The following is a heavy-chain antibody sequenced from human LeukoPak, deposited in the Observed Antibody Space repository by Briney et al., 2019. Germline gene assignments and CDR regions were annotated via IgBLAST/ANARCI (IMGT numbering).Heavy chain of an antibody. J-gene: IGHJ5*02. V-gene: IGHV4-31*03. CDR1: GGSISSGDYY. Sequence: PSETLSLTCTVSGGSISSGDYYWSWIRQHPGKGLEWIGYIYYSGSTYYNPSLKSRVTISADTSNNHLSLKLSSVPAADTAVYYCARVQRTHRLGIAAAVPNWFDPCGQGTLVTVSS. CDR3: ARVQRTHRLGIAAAVPNWFDP. CDR2: IYYSGST. D-gene: IGHD6-13*01.